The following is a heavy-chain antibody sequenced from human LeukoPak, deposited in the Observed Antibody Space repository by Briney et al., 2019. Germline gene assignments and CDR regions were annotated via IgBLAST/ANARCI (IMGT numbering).Heavy chain of an antibody. CDR3: ARGGVTTVPNTFDQ. Sequence: GGSLRLSCAPSGFSFSNYAMHWVRHAPGKGLEYVSAISSDGGSTYYANSVKGRFHISRDDSKNTLCLKMGSLRADDLAVYYCARGGVTTVPNTFDQWGQGTLVTVSP. J-gene: IGHJ4*02. CDR2: ISSDGGST. V-gene: IGHV3-64*01. D-gene: IGHD4-11*01. CDR1: GFSFSNYA.